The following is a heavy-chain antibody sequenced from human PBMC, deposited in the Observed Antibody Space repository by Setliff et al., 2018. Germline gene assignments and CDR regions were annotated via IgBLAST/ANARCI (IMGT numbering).Heavy chain of an antibody. J-gene: IGHJ4*02. CDR2: ISAYNGNT. CDR3: AAIGLDTAMITVVLFDF. D-gene: IGHD5-18*01. CDR1: GYTFTSYG. Sequence: ASVKVSCKASGYTFTSYGISWVRQAPGQGLEWMGWISAYNGNTNHAQKLQGRVTMTEDTSTDTAYMELSSLRSEDTAVYYCAAIGLDTAMITVVLFDFWGQGTLVTVSS. V-gene: IGHV1-18*01.